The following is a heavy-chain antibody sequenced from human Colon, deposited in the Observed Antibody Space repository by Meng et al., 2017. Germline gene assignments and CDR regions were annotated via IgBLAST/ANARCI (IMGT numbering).Heavy chain of an antibody. J-gene: IGHJ4*02. Sequence: QVQLVQSGAEVKKPGASVKVSLQATGYSFTTYAMHWVRQAPGQRLEWMGWINAGNGNTKYSEKFQSRVTITRDTAASTAYMELSSLRSEDTAVYYCARTGCSSSSCYDYWGQGTLVTVSS. CDR3: ARTGCSSSSCYDY. CDR2: INAGNGNT. CDR1: GYSFTTYA. V-gene: IGHV1-3*01. D-gene: IGHD2-2*01.